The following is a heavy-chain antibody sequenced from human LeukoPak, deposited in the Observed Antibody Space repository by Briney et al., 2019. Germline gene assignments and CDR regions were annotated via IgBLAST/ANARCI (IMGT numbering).Heavy chain of an antibody. CDR2: IYYSGST. CDR3: ARVASSSSDDAFDI. Sequence: SETLSLTCTVSGGSISSGDYYWSWIRQPPGKGLEWIGYIYYSGSTYYNPSLKSRVTISVDTSKNQFSLELSSVTAADTAVYYCARVASSSSDDAFDIWGQGTMVTVSS. V-gene: IGHV4-30-4*08. J-gene: IGHJ3*02. D-gene: IGHD6-6*01. CDR1: GGSISSGDYY.